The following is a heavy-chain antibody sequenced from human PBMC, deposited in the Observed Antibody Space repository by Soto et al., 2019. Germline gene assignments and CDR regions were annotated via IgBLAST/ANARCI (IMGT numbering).Heavy chain of an antibody. D-gene: IGHD3-22*01. J-gene: IGHJ6*02. Sequence: GGSLRLSCAASGFTFSAYSMNWVRRAPGKGLEWVSAFSAGGGDNTHYADSVKGRFTISRDNSKNTLYLQMNSLRAEDTAVYYCAKDPVPVIYYYYYGMDVWGQGTTVTVSS. CDR1: GFTFSAYS. CDR3: AKDPVPVIYYYYYGMDV. V-gene: IGHV3-23*01. CDR2: FSAGGGDNT.